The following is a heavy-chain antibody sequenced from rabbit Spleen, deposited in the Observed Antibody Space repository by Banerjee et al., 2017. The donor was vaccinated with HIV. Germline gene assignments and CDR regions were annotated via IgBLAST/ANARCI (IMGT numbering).Heavy chain of an antibody. D-gene: IGHD1-1*01. Sequence: QSLEESGGDLVKPGASLTLTCTASGVSFRFSSYMSWVRQATGKGLEWIACIDIGSSGFTYFATWAKGRFTISTTSSTTVTLQVTRLTAADTATYFCARDTSSSFSSYGMDLWGPGTLVTVS. J-gene: IGHJ6*01. V-gene: IGHV1S40*01. CDR2: IDIGSSGFT. CDR3: ARDTSSSFSSYGMDL. CDR1: GVSFRFSSY.